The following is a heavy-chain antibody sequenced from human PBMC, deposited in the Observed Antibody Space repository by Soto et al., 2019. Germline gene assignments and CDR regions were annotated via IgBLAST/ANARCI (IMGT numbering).Heavy chain of an antibody. CDR2: IYTSGST. J-gene: IGHJ6*02. Sequence: PSETLSLTCAVSGCSISSYYWSWIRQPAGKGLEWIGRIYTSGSTNYNPSLKSRVTMSVDTSKNQFSLKLSSVTAADTAVYYCARGTPYYDFWSGSYYYYGMDGWGQGTTVSVCS. D-gene: IGHD3-3*01. CDR3: ARGTPYYDFWSGSYYYYGMDG. V-gene: IGHV4-4*07. CDR1: GCSISSYY.